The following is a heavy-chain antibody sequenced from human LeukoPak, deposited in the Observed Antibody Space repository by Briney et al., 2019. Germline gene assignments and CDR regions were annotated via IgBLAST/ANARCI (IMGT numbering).Heavy chain of an antibody. D-gene: IGHD2-2*01. CDR2: IIPILGIA. CDR3: ARDSGPYCSSTSCYAGYAFDM. V-gene: IGHV1-69*04. Sequence: ASGGVSGTAARGTFSSYVISWVRRAPGLGVEWMGRIIPILGIANYAQKFHGRVTITAAKTTSTAYKELISMRSEDKTVYYCARDSGPYCSSTSCYAGYAFDMSGPGTMATVSS. J-gene: IGHJ3*02. CDR1: RGTFSSYV.